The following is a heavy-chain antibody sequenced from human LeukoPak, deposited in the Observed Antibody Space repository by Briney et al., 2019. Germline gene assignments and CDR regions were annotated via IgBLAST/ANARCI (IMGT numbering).Heavy chain of an antibody. CDR2: IYSGGST. J-gene: IGHJ6*02. V-gene: IGHV3-66*01. Sequence: GGSLRLSCAASGFTVSSNYMSWVRQAPGKGLEWVSVIYSGGSTYYADSVKGRFTISRDKSKNTLYLQMNSLRAEDTAVYYCARDRRYYYGMDVWGQGTTVTVSS. D-gene: IGHD6-6*01. CDR3: ARDRRYYYGMDV. CDR1: GFTVSSNY.